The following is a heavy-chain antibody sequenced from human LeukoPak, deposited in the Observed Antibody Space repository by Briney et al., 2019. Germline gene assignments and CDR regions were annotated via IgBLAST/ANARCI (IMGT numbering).Heavy chain of an antibody. J-gene: IGHJ3*02. CDR1: GFTFSSYA. Sequence: ERSLRLSCAASGFTFSSYAMHWVRQAPGKGLEWVAVISYDGGNKYYADSVKGRFTISRDNSKNTLYLQMNSLRAEDTAVYYCAKGPSRGGPDAFDIWGQGTMVTVSS. CDR2: ISYDGGNK. V-gene: IGHV3-30-3*01. D-gene: IGHD3-10*01. CDR3: AKGPSRGGPDAFDI.